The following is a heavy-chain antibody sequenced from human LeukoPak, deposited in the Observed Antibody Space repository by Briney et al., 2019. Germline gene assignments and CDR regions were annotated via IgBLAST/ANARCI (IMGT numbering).Heavy chain of an antibody. Sequence: AGGSLRLSCAASGFTFSNYWMNWVRQAPGKGLEWVANIKQDGSDKYYVDSVKGRFTISRDNAKNSLYLQMNSLRAGDTAVYYCAREKGNYDGYYNYYMDVWGKGTTVTVSS. V-gene: IGHV3-7*01. CDR3: AREKGNYDGYYNYYMDV. CDR1: GFTFSNYW. J-gene: IGHJ6*03. D-gene: IGHD4-11*01. CDR2: IKQDGSDK.